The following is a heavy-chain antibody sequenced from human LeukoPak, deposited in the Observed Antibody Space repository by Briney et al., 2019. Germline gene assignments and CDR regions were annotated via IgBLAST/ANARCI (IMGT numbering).Heavy chain of an antibody. CDR3: ARDKAVANWFDP. Sequence: AASVKVSCKASGYTFTSYGISWVRQAPGQGLEWMGWIGAYNGNTNYAQKLQGRVTMTTDTSTSTAYMELRSLRSDDTAVYYCARDKAVANWFDPWGQGTLVTVSS. CDR2: IGAYNGNT. J-gene: IGHJ5*02. V-gene: IGHV1-18*01. CDR1: GYTFTSYG. D-gene: IGHD2-15*01.